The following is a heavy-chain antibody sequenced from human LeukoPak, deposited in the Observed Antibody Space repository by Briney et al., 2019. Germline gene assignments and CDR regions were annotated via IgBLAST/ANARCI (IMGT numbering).Heavy chain of an antibody. Sequence: ASVKVSCKASGYTFTSYGISWVRQAPGQGLEWMGWINTNTGNPTYAQGFTGRFVFSLDTSVSTAYLQISSLKAEDTAVYYCARGITYYYDSSGLEFYAFDIWGQGTMVTVSS. D-gene: IGHD3-22*01. CDR3: ARGITYYYDSSGLEFYAFDI. J-gene: IGHJ3*02. V-gene: IGHV7-4-1*02. CDR1: GYTFTSYG. CDR2: INTNTGNP.